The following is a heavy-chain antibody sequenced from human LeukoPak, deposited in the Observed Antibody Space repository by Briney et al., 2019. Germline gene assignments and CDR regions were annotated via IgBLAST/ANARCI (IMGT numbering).Heavy chain of an antibody. Sequence: ASVKVSCKASGGTFSSYAISWVRQAPGQRLEWMGWINAGNGNTKYSQKFQGRVTITRDTSASTAYMELSSLRSEDTAVYYCARDLVPYYYDSSDPGGYWGQGTLVTVSS. J-gene: IGHJ4*02. CDR2: INAGNGNT. CDR1: GGTFSSYA. D-gene: IGHD3-22*01. CDR3: ARDLVPYYYDSSDPGGY. V-gene: IGHV1-3*01.